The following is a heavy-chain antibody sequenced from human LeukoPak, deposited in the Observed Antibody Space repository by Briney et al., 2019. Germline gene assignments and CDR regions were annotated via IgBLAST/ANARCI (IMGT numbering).Heavy chain of an antibody. CDR3: ARDSLGLHAFDI. D-gene: IGHD7-27*01. J-gene: IGHJ3*02. V-gene: IGHV3-48*03. CDR2: ISSSGRSI. CDR1: GFTFSSYE. Sequence: GGSLRLSCAASGFTFSSYEMNWVRQAPGKGLEWVSYISSSGRSIYSADSVKGRFTISRDNSKNTLYLQMNSLRAEDTAVYYCARDSLGLHAFDIWGQGTMVTVSS.